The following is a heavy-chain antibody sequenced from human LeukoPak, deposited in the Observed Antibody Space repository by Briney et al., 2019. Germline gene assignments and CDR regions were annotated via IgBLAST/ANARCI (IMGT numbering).Heavy chain of an antibody. CDR2: ISTYNGNT. J-gene: IGHJ2*01. D-gene: IGHD4-17*01. CDR3: ARTYGDYDGSYWYFDP. V-gene: IGHV1-18*01. Sequence: ASVKVSCKASGYTFTTYGITWVRQAPGQGLEWMGWISTYNGNTDYTQKLQGRVTMTTDTSTSTAYMELRSLRSDDTALYYCARTYGDYDGSYWYFDPWGRGTLVTVSS. CDR1: GYTFTTYG.